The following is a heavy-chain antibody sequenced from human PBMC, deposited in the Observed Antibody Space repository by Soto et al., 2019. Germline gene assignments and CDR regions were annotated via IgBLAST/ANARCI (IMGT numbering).Heavy chain of an antibody. CDR3: ARGGGVGVAGSAAFDM. J-gene: IGHJ3*02. V-gene: IGHV1-2*02. CDR2: INPATGAA. Sequence: QLHLVQSGAVVKKPGASVTVSCSASGYPVTAYYMHWVRQAPGRGLEWMGGINPATGAAKHTQTFQGRVTMTRDTSTSTVFMELSGLTSEDPAVFSCARGGGVGVAGSAAFDMWGQGTLVTVSS. CDR1: GYPVTAYY. D-gene: IGHD3-3*01.